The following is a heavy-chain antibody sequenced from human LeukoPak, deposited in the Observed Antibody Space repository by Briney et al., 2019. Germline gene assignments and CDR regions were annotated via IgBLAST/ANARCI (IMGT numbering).Heavy chain of an antibody. D-gene: IGHD3-9*01. J-gene: IGHJ4*02. V-gene: IGHV4-34*01. CDR3: ARVKRGIRYFDWLPYFDY. Sequence: SETLSLTCAVYGGSFSGYYWSWIRQPPGKGLEWIGEINHSGSTNYNPSLKSRVTISVDTSKNQFSLKLSSVTAAGTAVYYCARVKRGIRYFDWLPYFDYWGQGTLVTVSS. CDR2: INHSGST. CDR1: GGSFSGYY.